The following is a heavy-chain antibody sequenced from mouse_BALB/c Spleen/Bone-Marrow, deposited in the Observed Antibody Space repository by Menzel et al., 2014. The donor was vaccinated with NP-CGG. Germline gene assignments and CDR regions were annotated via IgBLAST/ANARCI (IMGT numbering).Heavy chain of an antibody. V-gene: IGHV1S135*01. J-gene: IGHJ1*01. CDR3: ASYYGSSWYFDV. CDR1: GYSFTGYI. Sequence: VQLKESGPELVKPGASMKISCKASGYSFTGYIMNWVKQSHGKNLEWIGLINPYNGGTSYNQKFKGKATLTVDKSSRTAYMEFLSLTSEDSAVYYCASYYGSSWYFDVWGAGTTVTVSS. CDR2: INPYNGGT. D-gene: IGHD1-1*01.